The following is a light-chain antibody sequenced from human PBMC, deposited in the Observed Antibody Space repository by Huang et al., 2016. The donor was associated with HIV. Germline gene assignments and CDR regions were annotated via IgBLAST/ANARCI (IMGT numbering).Light chain of an antibody. CDR1: QSVSSS. Sequence: EIVLTQSPATVSVSPGERVTLSCRASQSVSSSLAGYQQKPGQAPRLLIYGASTRATGIPGRFSGSGSGTEFTLTISSLQSEDCAVYFCQQYNNWPPWTFGQGTKVDIK. CDR2: GAS. CDR3: QQYNNWPPWT. J-gene: IGKJ1*01. V-gene: IGKV3-15*01.